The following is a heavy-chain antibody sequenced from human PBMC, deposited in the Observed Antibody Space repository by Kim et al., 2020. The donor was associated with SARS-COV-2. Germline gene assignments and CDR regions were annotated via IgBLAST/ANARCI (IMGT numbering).Heavy chain of an antibody. J-gene: IGHJ3*02. V-gene: IGHV5-51*01. CDR3: ARRGGSSGWYPGDAFDI. CDR2: IYPGDSDT. CDR1: GYSFTSYW. Sequence: GESLKISCKGSGYSFTSYWIGWVRQMPGKGLEWMGIIYPGDSDTRYSPSFQGQVTISADKSISTAYLQWSSLKASDTAMYYCARRGGSSGWYPGDAFDIWGQGTMVTVSS. D-gene: IGHD6-19*01.